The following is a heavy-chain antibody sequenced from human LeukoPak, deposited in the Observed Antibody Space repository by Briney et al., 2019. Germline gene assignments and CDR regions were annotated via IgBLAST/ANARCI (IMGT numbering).Heavy chain of an antibody. V-gene: IGHV1-69*06. CDR1: GGTFSSYA. CDR2: IIPIFGTA. CDR3: ARPAKYSGYEFAY. Sequence: VASVKVSCKASGGTFSSYAISWVRQAPGQGLEWMGGIIPIFGTANYAQKFQGRVTITADKSTNTAYMELSSLRSEDTAVYYCARPAKYSGYEFAYWGQGTLVTVSS. J-gene: IGHJ4*02. D-gene: IGHD5-12*01.